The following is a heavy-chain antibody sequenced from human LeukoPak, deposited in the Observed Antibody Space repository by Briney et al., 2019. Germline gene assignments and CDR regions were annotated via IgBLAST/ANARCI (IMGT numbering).Heavy chain of an antibody. CDR3: ARDQKWELGPGVDP. CDR1: GGSISSGYYY. V-gene: IGHV4-30-4*08. CDR2: IYYSGST. Sequence: KPSETLSLTCTVSGGSISSGYYYWSWIRQPPGKGLDWIGYIYYSGSTYYNPSLKSRVTISVDTSKNQLSLKLSSVTAADTAVYYCARDQKWELGPGVDPWGQGTLVTVSS. J-gene: IGHJ5*02. D-gene: IGHD1-26*01.